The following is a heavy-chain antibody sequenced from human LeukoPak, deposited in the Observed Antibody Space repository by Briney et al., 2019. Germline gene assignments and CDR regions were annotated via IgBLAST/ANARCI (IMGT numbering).Heavy chain of an antibody. CDR1: GGSINSGGYY. V-gene: IGHV4-30-2*01. CDR3: ARSHGYSYGTDY. CDR2: IYHSGST. D-gene: IGHD5-18*01. J-gene: IGHJ4*02. Sequence: SETLSLTCTVSGGSINSGGYYWSWIRQPPGKGLEWIGYIYHSGSTYYNPSFKSRVTISVDTSKNQFSLKLSSVTAADTAVYYCARSHGYSYGTDYWGQGTLVTVSS.